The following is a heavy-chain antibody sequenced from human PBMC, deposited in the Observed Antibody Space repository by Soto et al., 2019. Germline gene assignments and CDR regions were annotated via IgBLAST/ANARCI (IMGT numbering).Heavy chain of an antibody. CDR3: ARDNLAYDFWSCYYSGDY. V-gene: IGHV1-18*01. CDR1: GYTFTSYG. D-gene: IGHD3-3*01. Sequence: QVQLVQSGAEVKKPGASVKVSCKASGYTFTSYGISWVRQAPGQGLEWMGWISAYNGNTNYAQKLQGRVTMTTDTSTSTAYMELRSLRSDDTAVYYCARDNLAYDFWSCYYSGDYWGQGTLVTVSS. CDR2: ISAYNGNT. J-gene: IGHJ4*02.